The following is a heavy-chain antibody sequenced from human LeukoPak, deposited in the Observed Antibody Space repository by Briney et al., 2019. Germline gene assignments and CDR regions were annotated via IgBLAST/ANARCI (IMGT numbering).Heavy chain of an antibody. V-gene: IGHV4-61*02. Sequence: SETLSLTCTVSGGSISSGSYYWSWIRQPAGKGLEWIGRIYTSGSTNYNPSLKSRVTMSVDTSKNQFSLKLSSVTAADTAVYYCAREGVRKNAFDIWGQGTMVTVSS. CDR1: GGSISSGSYY. CDR2: IYTSGST. J-gene: IGHJ3*02. CDR3: AREGVRKNAFDI.